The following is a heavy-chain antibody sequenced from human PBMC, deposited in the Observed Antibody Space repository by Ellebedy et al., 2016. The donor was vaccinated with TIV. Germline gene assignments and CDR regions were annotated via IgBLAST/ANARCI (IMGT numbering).Heavy chain of an antibody. CDR3: SREGLEAGMEL. CDR1: GFTFSHHA. V-gene: IGHV3-30*04. Sequence: GGSLRLSCAASGFTFSHHAFYWVRQAPGKGLEWVTIISYDGNNKFYLDSVEGRFSISRYNSKNTLYLQMNSLRPEDTAVYYCSREGLEAGMELWGQGTTVIVSS. J-gene: IGHJ6*02. CDR2: ISYDGNNK.